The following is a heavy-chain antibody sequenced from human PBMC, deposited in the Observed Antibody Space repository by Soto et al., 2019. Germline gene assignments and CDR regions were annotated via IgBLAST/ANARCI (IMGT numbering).Heavy chain of an antibody. J-gene: IGHJ4*02. V-gene: IGHV4-31*02. CDR1: GDSMATGGHY. CDR3: ARDKDLEPTVWGY. D-gene: IGHD7-27*01. CDR2: IYYSGAT. Sequence: QVHLQGSGPGRVRPSETLSLSCSVSGDSMATGGHYYNWIRHLPGKGLEWIGYIYYSGATHYSPSLRPRATISIDTSKNQFSLRLISVTAADTALYFCARDKDLEPTVWGYWGQGIQVTVSS.